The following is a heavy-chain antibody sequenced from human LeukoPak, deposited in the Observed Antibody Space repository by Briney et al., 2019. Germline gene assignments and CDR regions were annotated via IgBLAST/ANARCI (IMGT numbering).Heavy chain of an antibody. CDR3: ARARFWSGSDI. Sequence: GASVKVSCKASGYTFTSYYMRWVRQAPGQGPEWMGIINPSGGSTSYAQKFQGRVTMTRDTSTSTVYMELSSLRSEDTAVYYCARARFWSGSDIWGQGTMVTVSS. D-gene: IGHD3-3*01. CDR1: GYTFTSYY. J-gene: IGHJ3*02. CDR2: INPSGGST. V-gene: IGHV1-46*01.